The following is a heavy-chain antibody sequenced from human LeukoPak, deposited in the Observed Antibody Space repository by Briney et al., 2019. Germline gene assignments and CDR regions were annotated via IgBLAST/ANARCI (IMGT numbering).Heavy chain of an antibody. CDR1: GGSFSSYY. CDR3: ARDEGGDGSGSYLDY. J-gene: IGHJ4*02. CDR2: IYYSGST. V-gene: IGHV4-59*01. Sequence: PSETLSLTCAVYGGSFSSYYWSWIRQPPGKGLEWIGYIYYSGSTNYNPSLKSRVTISVDTSKNQFSLKLSSVTAADTAVYYCARDEGGDGSGSYLDYWGQGTLVTVSS. D-gene: IGHD3-10*01.